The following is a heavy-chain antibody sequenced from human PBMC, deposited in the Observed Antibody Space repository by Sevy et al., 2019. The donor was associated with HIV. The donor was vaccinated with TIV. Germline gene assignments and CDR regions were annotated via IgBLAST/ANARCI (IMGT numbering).Heavy chain of an antibody. CDR3: ATSRRDYYNYYFDY. D-gene: IGHD3-22*01. CDR2: ISTGGGTI. V-gene: IGHV3-48*03. CDR1: GLSFRSYE. J-gene: IGHJ4*01. Sequence: GGSLRLSCAASGLSFRSYELNWVRQAPGKGLQWISYISTGGGTIFYADSVKGRFTISRDNAKNSVFLQMNSLRAEDTAVYFCATSRRDYYNYYFDYWVHGTLVTVSS.